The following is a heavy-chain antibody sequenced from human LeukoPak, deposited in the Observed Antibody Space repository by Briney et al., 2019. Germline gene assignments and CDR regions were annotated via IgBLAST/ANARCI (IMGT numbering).Heavy chain of an antibody. CDR2: IYYSGST. CDR1: GGSISSYY. V-gene: IGHV4-59*01. Sequence: SETLSLTCTVSGGSISSYYWSWIRQPPGKGLEWIGYIYYSGSTNYNPSLKSRVTISVDTSKNQFSLKLSSVTAADTAVYYCARSAELRFLEWANWFDPWGQGTLVTVSS. D-gene: IGHD3-3*01. J-gene: IGHJ5*02. CDR3: ARSAELRFLEWANWFDP.